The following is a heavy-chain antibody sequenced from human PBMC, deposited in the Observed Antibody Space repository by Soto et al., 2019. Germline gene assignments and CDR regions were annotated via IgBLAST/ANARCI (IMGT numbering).Heavy chain of an antibody. D-gene: IGHD6-13*01. CDR1: GYTFTSYG. CDR2: ISAYNGNT. J-gene: IGHJ5*02. Sequence: ASVKVSCKASGYTFTSYGISWVRQAPGQGLEWMGWISAYNGNTNYAQKLQGRVTMTTDTSTSTAYMELRSLRSDDTAVYYCARISLTYSSSRYVRRFDPWGQGTLVTVPS. V-gene: IGHV1-18*01. CDR3: ARISLTYSSSRYVRRFDP.